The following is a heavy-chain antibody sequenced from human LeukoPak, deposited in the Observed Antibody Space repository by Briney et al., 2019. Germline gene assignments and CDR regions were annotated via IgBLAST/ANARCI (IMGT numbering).Heavy chain of an antibody. Sequence: GGSLRLSCAASGVTFDSYGMNWVRQAPGMGLEWVSGISGSGVYTYYADSVKGRFTISRDNSRNTLYLVMNSLRVDDTAVYYCAKAVDLATISVDIWGQGTMVTVSS. CDR2: ISGSGVYT. CDR1: GVTFDSYG. D-gene: IGHD5-24*01. J-gene: IGHJ3*02. V-gene: IGHV3-23*01. CDR3: AKAVDLATISVDI.